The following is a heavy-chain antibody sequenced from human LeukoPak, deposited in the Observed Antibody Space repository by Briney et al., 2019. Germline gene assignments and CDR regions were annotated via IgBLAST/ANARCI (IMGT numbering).Heavy chain of an antibody. J-gene: IGHJ4*02. CDR1: GYSISSVYY. CDR3: ARVGPNWGFKENFDF. D-gene: IGHD7-27*01. V-gene: IGHV4-38-2*02. Sequence: SETLSLTCTVSGYSISSVYYWGWIRRPPGKGLEWIGSINHGGGTDYNPSLKSRVIMSIDTSKNHFSLKLTSVTAADTAVYYCARVGPNWGFKENFDFWGQGTLVTVSS. CDR2: INHGGGT.